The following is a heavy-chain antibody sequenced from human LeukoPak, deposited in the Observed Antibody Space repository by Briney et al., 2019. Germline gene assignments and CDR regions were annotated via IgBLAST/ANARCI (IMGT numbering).Heavy chain of an antibody. Sequence: PSETLSLTCTVSGDSISSYYWSWIRQPPGKGLEWIGYIYYSGSTNYNPSLKSRVTISVDTSKNQFSLKLSSVTAADTAAYYCARGYYSLDVWGQGTTVTVSS. CDR3: ARGYYSLDV. CDR2: IYYSGST. CDR1: GDSISSYY. J-gene: IGHJ6*02. V-gene: IGHV4-59*01.